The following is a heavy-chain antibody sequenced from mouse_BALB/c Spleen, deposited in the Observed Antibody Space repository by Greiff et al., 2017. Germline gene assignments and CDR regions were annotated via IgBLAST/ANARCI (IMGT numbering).Heavy chain of an antibody. Sequence: VQLKQSGAELVRSGASVKLSCTASGFNIKDYYMHWVKQRPEQGLEWIGWIDPENGDTEYAPKFKGKATMTADTSSNTAYLQLSSLTSEDTAVYYCRYERSYAMDYWGQGTSVTVSS. J-gene: IGHJ4*01. CDR2: IDPENGDT. CDR1: GFNIKDYY. D-gene: IGHD2-14*01. CDR3: RYERSYAMDY. V-gene: IGHV14-4*02.